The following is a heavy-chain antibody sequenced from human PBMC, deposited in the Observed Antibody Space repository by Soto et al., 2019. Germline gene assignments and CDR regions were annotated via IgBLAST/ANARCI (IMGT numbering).Heavy chain of an antibody. D-gene: IGHD3-22*01. J-gene: IGHJ6*02. V-gene: IGHV3-33*01. CDR2: IWYDGSNK. CDR3: ARDKYYYDTSGYTNYGMDV. CDR1: GFTFSSYG. Sequence: GGSLRLSCAASGFTFSSYGMHWVRQAPGKGLEWVAVIWYDGSNKYYADSVKGRFTISRDNSKNTLYLQMNSLRAEDTAVYYCARDKYYYDTSGYTNYGMDVWGQGTTVTVSS.